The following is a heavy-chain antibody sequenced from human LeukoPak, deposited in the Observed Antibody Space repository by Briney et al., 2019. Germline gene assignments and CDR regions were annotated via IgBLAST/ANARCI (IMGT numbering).Heavy chain of an antibody. Sequence: PGRSLRLSCAASGFTFEDYAMHWARQAPGKGLEWVSGISWNSGGIAYADSVKGRFSISRDNAKNSLYLQMNSLRAEDTALYYCAKSLVPTASGYFDYWGQGTLVTVSS. CDR3: AKSLVPTASGYFDY. CDR2: ISWNSGGI. D-gene: IGHD2-2*01. J-gene: IGHJ4*02. CDR1: GFTFEDYA. V-gene: IGHV3-9*01.